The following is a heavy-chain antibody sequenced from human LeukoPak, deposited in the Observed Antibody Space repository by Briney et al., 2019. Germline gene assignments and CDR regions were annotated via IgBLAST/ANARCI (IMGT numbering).Heavy chain of an antibody. CDR3: ARGMFDNSGHYYYFYYALDV. Sequence: ASVKVSCKASGYTFTSYHIDWVRQAPGQGPEWMGWMKEVGGHTGYAQNLEGRVSMTRDTSTNTAYMELRSLRSEDTAVYFCARGMFDNSGHYYYFYYALDVWGQGTTVTVSS. V-gene: IGHV1-8*01. J-gene: IGHJ6*02. CDR2: MKEVGGHT. D-gene: IGHD3-22*01. CDR1: GYTFTSYH.